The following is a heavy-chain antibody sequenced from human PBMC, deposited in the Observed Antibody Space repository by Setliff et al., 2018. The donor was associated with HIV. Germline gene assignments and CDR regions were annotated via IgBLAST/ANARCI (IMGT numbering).Heavy chain of an antibody. CDR1: GLTFSSYG. CDR2: IRYDGSNK. Sequence: PGGSLRLSCAASGLTFSSYGMHWVRQAPGKGLEWVAFIRYDGSNKYYADSVKGRFTISRDNAKKSLYLQMNSLRAEDTAVYYCAKDSHGSGSYFVYYYGMDVWGQGTTVTVSS. V-gene: IGHV3-30*02. J-gene: IGHJ6*02. D-gene: IGHD3-10*01. CDR3: AKDSHGSGSYFVYYYGMDV.